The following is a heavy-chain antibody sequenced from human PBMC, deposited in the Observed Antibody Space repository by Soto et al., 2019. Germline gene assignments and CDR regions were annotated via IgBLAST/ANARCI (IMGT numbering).Heavy chain of an antibody. CDR2: ISGSGTGT. J-gene: IGHJ4*02. D-gene: IGHD5-18*01. CDR3: AKEGGGGTAMVTSYFDC. Sequence: PGGSLRLSCAASGFTFSSYWMHWVRQAPGKGLEWVSGISGSGTGTYYADSVKGRFTISRDNSKSTVYLHMNSLRADDTAIYYCAKEGGGGTAMVTSYFDCWGQGTLVTVSS. CDR1: GFTFSSYW. V-gene: IGHV3-23*01.